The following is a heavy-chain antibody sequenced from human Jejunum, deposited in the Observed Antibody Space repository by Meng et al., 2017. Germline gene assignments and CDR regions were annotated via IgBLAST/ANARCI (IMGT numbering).Heavy chain of an antibody. D-gene: IGHD4/OR15-4a*01. CDR3: ASSVHRYDYGYFDS. CDR2: MFYSGTS. Sequence: SETLSLTCTVSTDSMKTYYWSWIRQPPGKGLEFTGYMFYSGTSDYNPSLKSRVTISVDTSQNRFSLKVTSVTAAGTAVYSCASSVHRYDYGYFDSWGPGTMVTVSS. J-gene: IGHJ4*02. V-gene: IGHV4-59*01. CDR1: TDSMKTYY.